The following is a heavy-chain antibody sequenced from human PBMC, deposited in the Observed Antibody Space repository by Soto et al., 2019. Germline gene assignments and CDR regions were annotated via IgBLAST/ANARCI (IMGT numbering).Heavy chain of an antibody. Sequence: GGSLRLSCAASGFTFSSYAMHWVRQAPGKGLEWVAVISYDGSNKYYADSVKGRFTISRDNSKNTLYLQMNSLRAEDTAVYYCASDRAYYYDSSGYSPWDYWGQGTLVTVYS. CDR1: GFTFSSYA. V-gene: IGHV3-30-3*01. CDR3: ASDRAYYYDSSGYSPWDY. D-gene: IGHD3-22*01. CDR2: ISYDGSNK. J-gene: IGHJ4*02.